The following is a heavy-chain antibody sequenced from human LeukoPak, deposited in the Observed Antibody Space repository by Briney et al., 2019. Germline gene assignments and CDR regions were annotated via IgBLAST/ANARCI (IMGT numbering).Heavy chain of an antibody. CDR2: ISHDGSNK. CDR3: ASTPNLYDSSGGDY. D-gene: IGHD3-22*01. Sequence: GTSLRLSCAASGFPFSDYGMYWVRQAPGKGLEWLAVISHDGSNKYYADSVKGRITISRDNSMNTLYLQMNSLRAEDTAVYYCASTPNLYDSSGGDYWGQGTLVTVSS. CDR1: GFPFSDYG. J-gene: IGHJ4*02. V-gene: IGHV3-30*03.